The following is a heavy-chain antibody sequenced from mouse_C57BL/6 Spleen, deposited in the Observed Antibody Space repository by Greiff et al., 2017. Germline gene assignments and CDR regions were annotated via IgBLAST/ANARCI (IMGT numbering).Heavy chain of an antibody. D-gene: IGHD2-4*01. CDR2: IDPSDSET. V-gene: IGHV1-52*01. Sequence: QVQLQQPGAELVRPGSSVKLSCKASGYTFTSYWMHWVKQRPIQGLEWIGNIDPSDSETHYNQKFKDKATLTVDKSSSTAYMQLSSLTSEDSAVYYCARRDYDGLGFAYWGQGTLVTVSA. CDR1: GYTFTSYW. J-gene: IGHJ3*01. CDR3: ARRDYDGLGFAY.